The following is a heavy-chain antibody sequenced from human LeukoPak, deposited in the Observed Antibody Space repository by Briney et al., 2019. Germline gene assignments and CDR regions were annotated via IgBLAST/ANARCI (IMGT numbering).Heavy chain of an antibody. J-gene: IGHJ4*02. D-gene: IGHD2-2*01. CDR3: GAVVVPADFDY. CDR1: GGPFSGYY. Sequence: SETLSLPCAVYGGPFSGYYWSWIRQPPGKGLEWIGYIYYSGSTNYNPSLKSRVTISVDTSKNQFSLKLNSVTAADTAVYYCGAVVVPADFDYWGQGTLVTVSS. V-gene: IGHV4-59*01. CDR2: IYYSGST.